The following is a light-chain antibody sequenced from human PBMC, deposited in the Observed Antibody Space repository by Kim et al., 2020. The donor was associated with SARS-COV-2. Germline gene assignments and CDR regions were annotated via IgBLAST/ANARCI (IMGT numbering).Light chain of an antibody. CDR2: DVI. J-gene: IGLJ3*02. V-gene: IGLV2-14*04. CDR1: NRDAGAYSV. Sequence: MPIYCAGTNRDAGAYSVVCWHQQHPGKAPNPMIYDVIERPSRVSDRVSGSKSGNAASLTISRLQAEDGADYFCSSYTSSTTLVFGGGTQLTVL. CDR3: SSYTSSTTLV.